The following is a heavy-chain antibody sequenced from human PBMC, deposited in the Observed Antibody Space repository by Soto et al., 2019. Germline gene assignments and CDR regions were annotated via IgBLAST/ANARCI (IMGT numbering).Heavy chain of an antibody. CDR1: GFTFSSYD. CDR3: ARALSDTGGFDY. Sequence: GGSLRLSCAASGFTFSSYDMHWVRQATGKGLEWVSAIGTAGDTYYPGSVKGRFTISRENAKNSLYLQMNSLRAGDTAVYYCARALSDTGGFDYWGQGTLVTVSS. V-gene: IGHV3-13*01. CDR2: IGTAGDT. D-gene: IGHD5-18*01. J-gene: IGHJ4*02.